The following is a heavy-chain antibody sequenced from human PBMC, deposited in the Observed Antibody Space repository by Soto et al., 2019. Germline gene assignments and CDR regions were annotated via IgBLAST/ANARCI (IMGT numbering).Heavy chain of an antibody. CDR3: ARHLSGYGYLYFEY. D-gene: IGHD5-18*01. CDR1: GGSVSSNSYY. J-gene: IGHJ4*02. V-gene: IGHV4-39*01. CDR2: IYHGGNT. Sequence: QLQLQESGPGRVKPSETQSLTCTVSGGSVSSNSYYWGWIRQPPGKGLEWIGSIYHGGNTYYNPSHKSRVTISVDTSKNQFSLKLSSVTAADTAVYYCARHLSGYGYLYFEYWGQGILVTVSS.